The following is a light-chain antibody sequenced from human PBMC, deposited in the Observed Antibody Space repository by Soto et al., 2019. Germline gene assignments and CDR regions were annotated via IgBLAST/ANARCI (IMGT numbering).Light chain of an antibody. V-gene: IGLV2-11*01. CDR1: SSDVGGYNS. Sequence: QSALTQPRSVSGSPGQSVTVSCIGTSSDVGGYNSVSWYQEHPGKAPKLMIYGVTKRPSGISDRFFGSKSGSTASLTISGLQAEDEADYFCFSYAGSSIWVFGGGTKLTVL. CDR3: FSYAGSSIWV. CDR2: GVT. J-gene: IGLJ3*02.